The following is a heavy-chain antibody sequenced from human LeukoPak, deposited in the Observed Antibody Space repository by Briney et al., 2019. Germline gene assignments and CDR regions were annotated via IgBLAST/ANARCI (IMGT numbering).Heavy chain of an antibody. CDR3: ALDSYYYDSSGYEFDY. D-gene: IGHD3-22*01. Sequence: ASVKVSCKASGYTFTSYGISWVRQAPGQGLEWMGWISAYNGNTNYAQKLQGRVTRTTDTSTRTAYMGLRSRRSDDTALYYCALDSYYYDSSGYEFDYWGQGTLVTVSS. V-gene: IGHV1-18*01. CDR1: GYTFTSYG. CDR2: ISAYNGNT. J-gene: IGHJ4*02.